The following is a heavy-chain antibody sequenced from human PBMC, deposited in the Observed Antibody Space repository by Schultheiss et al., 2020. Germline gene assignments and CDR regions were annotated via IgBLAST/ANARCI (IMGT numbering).Heavy chain of an antibody. CDR3: ARGVRLSSGWPDY. D-gene: IGHD6-19*01. CDR1: GGSISSSSYY. CDR2: IYYSGST. Sequence: SQTLSLTCTVSGGSISSSSYYWGWIRQPPGKGLEWIGSIYYSGSTYYNPSLKSRVTISVDTSKNQFSLKLSSVTAADTAVYYCARGVRLSSGWPDYWGQGTLVTVSS. V-gene: IGHV4-39*01. J-gene: IGHJ4*02.